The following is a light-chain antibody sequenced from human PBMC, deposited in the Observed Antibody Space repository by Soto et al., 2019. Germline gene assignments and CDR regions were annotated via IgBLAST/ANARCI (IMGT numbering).Light chain of an antibody. J-gene: IGLJ2*01. V-gene: IGLV2-14*01. CDR2: EVR. CDR3: SSHTSMSTVV. CDR1: SSDVGGYNY. Sequence: QSALTQPASVSGSPGQSITISCTGTSSDVGGYNYVSWYQHHPGKAPKLMIYEVRNRPSGVSNRFSGSKSGNTASLTICRLHAEEEADYYCSSHTSMSTVVFGGGTKLTVL.